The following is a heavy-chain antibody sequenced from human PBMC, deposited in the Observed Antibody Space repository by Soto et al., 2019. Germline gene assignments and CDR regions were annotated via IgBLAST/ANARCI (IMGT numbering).Heavy chain of an antibody. CDR3: TTADSSDHYDTSGYYYRWFDP. V-gene: IGHV3-15*05. CDR1: GFTFTNVW. Sequence: EVQLVESGGGLVKPGGSLRLSCAASGFTFTNVWMSWVRQAPGKGLEWVGRIKSKTDGETTDYAAPVKGRSTISRDDSKNTLYLQMNSLKTEDTAVYYCTTADSSDHYDTSGYYYRWFDPWGQGTLVTVSS. CDR2: IKSKTDGETT. D-gene: IGHD3-22*01. J-gene: IGHJ5*02.